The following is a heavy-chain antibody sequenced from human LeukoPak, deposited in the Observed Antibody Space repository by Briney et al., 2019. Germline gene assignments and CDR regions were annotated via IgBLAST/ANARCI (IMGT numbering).Heavy chain of an antibody. D-gene: IGHD3-22*01. Sequence: PGGSLRLSCAASGFTFGSYWMHWVRQAPGKGLVWVSRINTDGGSTTYADSVKGRFTISRDNAKNTLYLQMNSLRAEDTAVYYCAKTPTPHYYDSSGYYGLPYYYYYYGMDVWGQGTTVTVSS. CDR2: INTDGGST. J-gene: IGHJ6*02. CDR1: GFTFGSYW. CDR3: AKTPTPHYYDSSGYYGLPYYYYYYGMDV. V-gene: IGHV3-74*01.